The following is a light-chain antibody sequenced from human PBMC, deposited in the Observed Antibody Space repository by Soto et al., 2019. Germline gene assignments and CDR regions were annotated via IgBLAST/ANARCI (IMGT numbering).Light chain of an antibody. CDR1: QGIGDT. Sequence: QSPAALSVKTREGVTLSCRASQGIGDTLAWYQHKPGQTPRLLIFGASSRAPGPPVRFSGSGSGRQFTLTISGLQSEDPAVYHCHQYTDGPGGPFG. J-gene: IGKJ2*01. CDR3: HQYTDGPGGP. V-gene: IGKV3-15*01. CDR2: GAS.